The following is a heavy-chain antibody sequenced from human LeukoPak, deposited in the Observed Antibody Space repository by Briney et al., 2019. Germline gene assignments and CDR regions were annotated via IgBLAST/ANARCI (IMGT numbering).Heavy chain of an antibody. Sequence: ASVKVSCKASGYTFTSYGISWVRQAPGQGLEWMGWISAYNGNINYAQKLQGRVTMTTDTSTSTAYMELRSLRSDDTAVYYCARLGGLRSVDSSSWYYDAFDIWGQGTMVTVSS. CDR2: ISAYNGNI. V-gene: IGHV1-18*01. J-gene: IGHJ3*02. CDR1: GYTFTSYG. D-gene: IGHD6-13*01. CDR3: ARLGGLRSVDSSSWYYDAFDI.